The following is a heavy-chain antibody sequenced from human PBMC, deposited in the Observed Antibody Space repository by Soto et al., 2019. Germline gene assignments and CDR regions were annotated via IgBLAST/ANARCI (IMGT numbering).Heavy chain of an antibody. V-gene: IGHV3-30*18. J-gene: IGHJ4*02. CDR1: GFTFGSYG. CDR2: ISYDGTKK. Sequence: QPGGSPRLSCAASGFTFGSYGMHWVRQAPGKGLEWVAFISYDGTKKNYVDSVKGRFTISRDNSMNTLYLQMNSLRDDDTAVYYCAKLAHDASGSTNPHLDQWVQGT. D-gene: IGHD3-22*01. CDR3: AKLAHDASGSTNPHLDQ.